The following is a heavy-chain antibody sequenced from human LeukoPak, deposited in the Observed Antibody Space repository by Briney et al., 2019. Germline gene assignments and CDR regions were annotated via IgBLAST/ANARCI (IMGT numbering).Heavy chain of an antibody. Sequence: GESLKISCKGSGYSFTTYWIGWVRQMPGKGLELMGIIYPGDSDSSYSPSFQGQVTIAADKSISTAYLQWSSLKASDTAMYYCARSNYYDSSAYPDYWGQGTLVTVSS. D-gene: IGHD3-22*01. J-gene: IGHJ4*02. V-gene: IGHV5-51*01. CDR1: GYSFTTYW. CDR3: ARSNYYDSSAYPDY. CDR2: IYPGDSDS.